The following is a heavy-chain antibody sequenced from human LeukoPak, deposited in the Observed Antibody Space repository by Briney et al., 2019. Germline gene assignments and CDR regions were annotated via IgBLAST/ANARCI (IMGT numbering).Heavy chain of an antibody. V-gene: IGHV3-66*01. CDR2: IYSGGST. J-gene: IGHJ4*02. D-gene: IGHD5-18*01. CDR1: GFTVSSNY. Sequence: GGSLRLSCAASGFTVSSNYMSWVRPAPGKGLEWVSVIYSGGSTYYADSVKGRFTISRDNSKNTLYLQMNSLRAEDTAVYYCAREGEGEGYSYGYDYWGQGTLVTVSS. CDR3: AREGEGEGYSYGYDY.